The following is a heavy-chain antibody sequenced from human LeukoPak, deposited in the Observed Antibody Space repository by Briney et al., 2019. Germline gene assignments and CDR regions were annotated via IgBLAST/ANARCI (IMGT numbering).Heavy chain of an antibody. CDR3: ARGDTYYYDSSGYRAPDC. D-gene: IGHD3-22*01. Sequence: SQTLSLTCTVSGGSISSGGYYWSWIRQPPGKGLEWIRYIYHSGSTYYNPSLKSQVTISVDRSKNQFSLKLSSVTAADTAVYYCARGDTYYYDSSGYRAPDCWGQGTLVTVSS. J-gene: IGHJ4*02. CDR2: IYHSGST. V-gene: IGHV4-30-2*01. CDR1: GGSISSGGYY.